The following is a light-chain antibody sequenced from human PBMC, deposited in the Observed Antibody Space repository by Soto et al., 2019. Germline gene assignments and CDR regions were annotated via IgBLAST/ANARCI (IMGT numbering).Light chain of an antibody. CDR1: SSDVGGYNF. V-gene: IGLV2-14*03. CDR2: EVT. CDR3: SSYTTSSTVV. J-gene: IGLJ1*01. Sequence: QSVLTQPASVFGSPGQSITISCTGTSSDVGGYNFVSWYQQLPGKAPKLMIYEVTSRPSGVSNRFSGSKSGNTASLTISGLQPEDEDEYYCSSYTTSSTVVFGTGTKVTV.